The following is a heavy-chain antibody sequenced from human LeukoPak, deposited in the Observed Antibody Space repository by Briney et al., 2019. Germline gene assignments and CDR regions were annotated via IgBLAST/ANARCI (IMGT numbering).Heavy chain of an antibody. V-gene: IGHV3-23*01. Sequence: GGSLRLSCAASGFTFSNHAMSWVRQAPGKGLEWVSGISSSGSSTFFADHVKGRFTISRDNAKNSLYLQMTTLQAADTAAYYCARRSPGTSSLFYYYMDVWGKGTTVTVSS. D-gene: IGHD1-26*01. CDR3: ARRSPGTSSLFYYYMDV. CDR1: GFTFSNHA. CDR2: ISSSGSST. J-gene: IGHJ6*03.